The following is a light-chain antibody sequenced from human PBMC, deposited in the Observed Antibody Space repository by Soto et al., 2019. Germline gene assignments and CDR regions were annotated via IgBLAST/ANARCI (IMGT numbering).Light chain of an antibody. V-gene: IGLV2-14*03. Sequence: QSALTQPASVSGSPGQSITISCTGTSSDVGGYNYVSWYQHHPGKAPKLMIYNVSNRPSGVSNRFSGSKSGNTASLTISGLQAEDEGHYYCSSFTSTNTVLFGGGTKLTV. J-gene: IGLJ2*01. CDR3: SSFTSTNTVL. CDR2: NVS. CDR1: SSDVGGYNY.